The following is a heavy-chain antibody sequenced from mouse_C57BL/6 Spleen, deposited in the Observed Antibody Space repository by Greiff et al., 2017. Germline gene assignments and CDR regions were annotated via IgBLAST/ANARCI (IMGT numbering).Heavy chain of an antibody. Sequence: QVQLQQPGAELVKPGASVKMSCKASGYTFTSYWITWVKQRPGQGLEWIGDIYPGSGSTNYNEKFKSKATLTVDKSSSTAYMQLSSLTSEDSAVXYCASPFDYWGQGTTLTVSS. CDR2: IYPGSGST. CDR3: ASPFDY. V-gene: IGHV1-55*01. CDR1: GYTFTSYW. J-gene: IGHJ2*01.